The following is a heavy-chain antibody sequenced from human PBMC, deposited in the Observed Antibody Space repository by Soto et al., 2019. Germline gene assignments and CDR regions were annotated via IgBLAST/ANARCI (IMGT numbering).Heavy chain of an antibody. D-gene: IGHD3-22*01. Sequence: SXKVSFKASGYTXTGYYIDLVRQAPGQGLEWMGWINPNSGGTNYAQKFQGRVTMTRDTSISTAYMELSRLRSDETAVYYCARAFDSSGYPAGYWFDPWGQGTLVTVSP. J-gene: IGHJ5*02. CDR3: ARAFDSSGYPAGYWFDP. CDR1: GYTXTGYY. V-gene: IGHV1-2*02. CDR2: INPNSGGT.